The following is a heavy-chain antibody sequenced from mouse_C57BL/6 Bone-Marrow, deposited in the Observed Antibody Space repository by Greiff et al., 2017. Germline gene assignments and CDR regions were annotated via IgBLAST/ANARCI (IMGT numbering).Heavy chain of an antibody. CDR2: IYPRSGNT. V-gene: IGHV1-81*01. J-gene: IGHJ2*01. CDR3: ARRDSSGYVGY. D-gene: IGHD3-2*02. CDR1: GYTFTSYG. Sequence: QVQLQQSGAELARPGASVKLSCKASGYTFTSYGISWLKQRPGQGLEWIGEIYPRSGNTYYNEKFKGKATLTADKSSSTAYMELRSLTSEDSAVYFCARRDSSGYVGYWGQGTTLTVSS.